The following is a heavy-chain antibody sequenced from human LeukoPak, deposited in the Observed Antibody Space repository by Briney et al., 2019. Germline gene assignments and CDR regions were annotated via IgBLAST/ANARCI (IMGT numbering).Heavy chain of an antibody. J-gene: IGHJ4*02. CDR1: GGSISSGGYY. D-gene: IGHD1-26*01. Sequence: SQTLSLTCTVSGGSISSGGYYWSWIRQHPGKGLEWIGYIYYSGSTNYNPSLKSRVTMSVDTSKNQFSLKLSSVTAADTAVYYCARANIVGATTGFDYWGQGTLVTVSS. CDR3: ARANIVGATTGFDY. V-gene: IGHV4-31*03. CDR2: IYYSGST.